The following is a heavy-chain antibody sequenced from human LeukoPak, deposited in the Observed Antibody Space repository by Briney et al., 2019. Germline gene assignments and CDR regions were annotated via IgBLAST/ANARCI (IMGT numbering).Heavy chain of an antibody. CDR1: GFRFDSFY. Sequence: PGGSLRPSCAASGFRFDSFYMGWIRQVPGKGPDYIALISASGAVPYYAESVEGRFTIPRDNAKNSVSLQMNSLSADDTTIYYCARSLIVASEDYWGQGTQVIVSS. J-gene: IGHJ4*02. V-gene: IGHV3-11*04. D-gene: IGHD3-22*01. CDR3: ARSLIVASEDY. CDR2: ISASGAVP.